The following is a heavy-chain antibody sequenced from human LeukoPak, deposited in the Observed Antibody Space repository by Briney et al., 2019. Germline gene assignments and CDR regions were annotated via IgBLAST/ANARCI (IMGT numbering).Heavy chain of an antibody. CDR2: IYYSGST. CDR3: ARRVIAAAGYFDY. Sequence: PSETLSLTCTVSGGSNSSSSCYWGWIRQPPGKGLEWIGSIYYSGSTYYNPSVRSRVTISVDTSKNQFSLRLSSVTAADTAVYYCARRVIAAAGYFDYWGQGTLVTVSS. CDR1: GGSNSSSSCY. V-gene: IGHV4-39*01. D-gene: IGHD6-13*01. J-gene: IGHJ4*02.